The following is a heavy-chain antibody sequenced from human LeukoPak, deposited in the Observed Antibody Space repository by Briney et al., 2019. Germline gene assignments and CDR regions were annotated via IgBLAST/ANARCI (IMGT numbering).Heavy chain of an antibody. D-gene: IGHD5-12*01. CDR2: VYYSGST. CDR3: ARCRYSGYDPPNYYFDS. CDR1: CGSISSYY. Sequence: SETLSLTRTVACGSISSYYWSWIRQPPREGLGWIGYVYYSGSTNYNPSLKSRVTISVDTSKNQFSLKPSSVTAADTAAYYCARCRYSGYDPPNYYFDSWGQGTLVTVSS. V-gene: IGHV4-59*01. J-gene: IGHJ4*02.